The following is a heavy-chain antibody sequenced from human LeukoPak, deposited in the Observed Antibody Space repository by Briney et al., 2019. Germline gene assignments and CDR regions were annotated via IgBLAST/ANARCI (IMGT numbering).Heavy chain of an antibody. V-gene: IGHV1-18*01. D-gene: IGHD4-23*01. CDR1: GYTFTSYG. CDR2: ISAYNGNT. J-gene: IGHJ6*02. Sequence: ASVKVSCKASGYTFTSYGISWVRQAPGQGLEWMGWISAYNGNTNYAQKLQGRVTMTTDTSTSTAYMELRSLRSDDTAVYYCARDPRYGGNSGVNYYGMDVWGQGTTVTVSS. CDR3: ARDPRYGGNSGVNYYGMDV.